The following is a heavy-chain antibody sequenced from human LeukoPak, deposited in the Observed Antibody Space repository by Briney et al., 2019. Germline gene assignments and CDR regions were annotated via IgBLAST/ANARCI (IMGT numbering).Heavy chain of an antibody. V-gene: IGHV1-69*04. CDR3: ARLLDYSYGMDV. J-gene: IGHJ6*02. CDR2: IIPILGIA. CDR1: GGTFSSYA. D-gene: IGHD2-8*02. Sequence: ASVKVSCKASGGTFSSYAISWVRQAPGQGLEWMGRIIPILGIANYAQKFQGRVTITADKSTNTAYMELSSLRSEDTAVYYCARLLDYSYGMDVWGQGTTVTVSS.